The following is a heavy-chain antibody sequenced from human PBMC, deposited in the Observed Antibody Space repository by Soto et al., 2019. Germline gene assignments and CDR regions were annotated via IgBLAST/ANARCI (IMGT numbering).Heavy chain of an antibody. CDR3: ARHSHGGGLQFRRRGLDY. D-gene: IGHD5-12*01. CDR2: IYYSGST. Sequence: QLQLQESGPGLVKPSETLSLTCTVSGGSISSSSYYWGWIRQPPGKGLEWIGSIYYSGSTYYNPSLKGRVTISVAPSKNQFSRRLGSVTAADTAVYYCARHSHGGGLQFRRRGLDYWGQGTLVTVSS. CDR1: GGSISSSSYY. V-gene: IGHV4-39*01. J-gene: IGHJ4*02.